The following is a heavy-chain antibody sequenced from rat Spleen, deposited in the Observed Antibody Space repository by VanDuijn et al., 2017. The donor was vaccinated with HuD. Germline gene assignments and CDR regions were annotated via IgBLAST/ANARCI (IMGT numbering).Heavy chain of an antibody. CDR1: GFTFSNAW. CDR2: IRTKPNNYTT. Sequence: EVQLVETGGSLVQPGKSLKLTCATSGFTFSNAWMQWVRQSPEKQLEWVARIRTKPNNYTTYYANSMKGRFTISRDDSKSMVYLQMDDLKTEDTAMYYCTVWGWELDYWGPGAMVTVSS. CDR3: TVWGWELDY. J-gene: IGHJ2*01. D-gene: IGHD5-1*01. V-gene: IGHV6-8*01.